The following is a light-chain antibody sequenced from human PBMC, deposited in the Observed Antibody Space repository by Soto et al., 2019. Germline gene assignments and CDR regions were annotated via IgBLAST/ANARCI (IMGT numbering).Light chain of an antibody. V-gene: IGKV3-11*01. CDR2: DAS. CDR1: QSVSSN. J-gene: IGKJ5*01. CDR3: QQRSNWPPIT. Sequence: EIVFTQSPATLSAFTGDRVTLSCRASQSVSSNLAWYQQKPGQAPRLLIYDASNRATGIPARFSGSGSGTDFTLTISSLEPEDFAVYYCQQRSNWPPITFGQGTRLEIK.